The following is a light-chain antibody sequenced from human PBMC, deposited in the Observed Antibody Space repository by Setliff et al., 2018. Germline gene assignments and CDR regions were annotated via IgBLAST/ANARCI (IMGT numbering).Light chain of an antibody. V-gene: IGLV2-14*01. CDR3: TSYTSTARV. Sequence: QSALTQPASVSGSPGQSVTISCTGTNNDVGAYNYVSWYQQHPGKAPKLMIYEVSNRPSGVSNRFSGSKSGNTASLTISGLQAEDEADYYCTSYTSTARVFGTGTKVTVL. CDR2: EVS. J-gene: IGLJ1*01. CDR1: NNDVGAYNY.